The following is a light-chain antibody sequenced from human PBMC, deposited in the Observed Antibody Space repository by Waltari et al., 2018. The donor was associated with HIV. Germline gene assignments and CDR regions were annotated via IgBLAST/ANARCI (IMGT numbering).Light chain of an antibody. Sequence: DIVMTQSPDSLAVSLGERATIHCKSSPSVFYSSNNKNYLAWYQQKPGQPPKLLIYWASTRESGVPDRFSGSGAGADFTLTISSLQAEDVAVYYCQQFYTSPLTFGGGTKVEIK. CDR1: PSVFYSSNNKNY. CDR2: WAS. CDR3: QQFYTSPLT. V-gene: IGKV4-1*01. J-gene: IGKJ4*01.